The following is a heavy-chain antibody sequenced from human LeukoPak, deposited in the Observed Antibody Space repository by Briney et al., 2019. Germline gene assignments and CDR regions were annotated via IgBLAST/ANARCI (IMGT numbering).Heavy chain of an antibody. CDR3: AGTYYDFWSGSGAMDV. V-gene: IGHV1-69*05. CDR1: GGTFSSYA. CDR2: ISPIFGTA. D-gene: IGHD3-3*01. Sequence: GASVKVSCKASGGTFSSYAISWVRQAPGQGLEWMGGISPIFGTANYEQKFQGRVTITTDESTSTAYMELSSLRSEDTAVYYCAGTYYDFWSGSGAMDVWGKGTTVTVSS. J-gene: IGHJ6*03.